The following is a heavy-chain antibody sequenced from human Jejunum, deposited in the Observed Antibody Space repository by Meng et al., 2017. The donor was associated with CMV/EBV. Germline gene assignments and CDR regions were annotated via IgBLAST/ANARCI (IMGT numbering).Heavy chain of an antibody. CDR3: AASSSSWYQNWFDP. CDR1: GYTFTSYG. D-gene: IGHD6-13*01. V-gene: IGHV1-18*01. CDR2: ISAYNGNT. J-gene: IGHJ5*02. Sequence: QVPLVQSGAEVKKPGASVKGSCKASGYTFTSYGISWVRQAPGQGLEWMGWISAYNGNTNYAQKLQGRVTMTTDTSTSTAYMELRSLRSDDTAVYYCAASSSSWYQNWFDPWGQGTLVTVSS.